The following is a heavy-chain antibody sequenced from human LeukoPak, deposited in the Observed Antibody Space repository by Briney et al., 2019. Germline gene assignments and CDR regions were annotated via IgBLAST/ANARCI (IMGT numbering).Heavy chain of an antibody. CDR3: ASGYYYDSSGYYFRDYYYYMDV. Sequence: PSETLSLTCTVSGGSISSYYWSWIRQPPGKGLEWIGYIYYSGSTNYNPSLKSRVTISVDTSKNQFSLKLSSVTAADTAVYYCASGYYYDSSGYYFRDYYYYMDVWGKGTTVTISS. D-gene: IGHD3-22*01. CDR2: IYYSGST. CDR1: GGSISSYY. V-gene: IGHV4-59*01. J-gene: IGHJ6*03.